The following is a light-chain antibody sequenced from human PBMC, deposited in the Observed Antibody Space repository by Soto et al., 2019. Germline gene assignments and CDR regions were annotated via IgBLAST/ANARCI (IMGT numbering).Light chain of an antibody. CDR3: QQYGRSPGT. J-gene: IGKJ2*01. Sequence: EIALTQSPATLSLSPGERATLTCRASQSVGGTYLAWYQQKPGQAPRLLISGASRRATDIPDRFSGSGSETDFTLTISRLEPEDFAVYHCQQYGRSPGTFGQGTKLEI. CDR1: QSVGGTY. V-gene: IGKV3-20*01. CDR2: GAS.